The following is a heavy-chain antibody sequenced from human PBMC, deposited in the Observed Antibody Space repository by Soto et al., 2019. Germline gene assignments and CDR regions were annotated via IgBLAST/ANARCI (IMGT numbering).Heavy chain of an antibody. V-gene: IGHV4-39*01. CDR3: AREDCSNTSCYFIRNPFDI. CDR2: IYYSGST. J-gene: IGHJ3*02. Sequence: QLQLQESGPGLVKPSETLSLTCTVSGGSISSSSYYWGWIRQPPGKGLEWIGSIYYSGSTYYNPSLKSRVTISVDTSKNQFSLKLSSVTAADTAVYYCAREDCSNTSCYFIRNPFDIWGQGTMVTVSS. CDR1: GGSISSSSYY. D-gene: IGHD2-2*01.